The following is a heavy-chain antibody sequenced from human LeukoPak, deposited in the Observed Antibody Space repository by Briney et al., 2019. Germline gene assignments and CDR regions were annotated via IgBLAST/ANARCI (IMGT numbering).Heavy chain of an antibody. CDR3: ARGIRRNYYYYYMDV. CDR2: MNPNSGNT. CDR1: GYTFTSYD. Sequence: ASVKVSCNASGYTFTSYDINWVRQATGQGLEWMGGMNPNSGNTGYAQKFQGRATITRNTSISTAYVERSSLRSEDTAVYYCARGIRRNYYYYYMDVWGKGTTVTVSS. D-gene: IGHD1-14*01. V-gene: IGHV1-8*02. J-gene: IGHJ6*03.